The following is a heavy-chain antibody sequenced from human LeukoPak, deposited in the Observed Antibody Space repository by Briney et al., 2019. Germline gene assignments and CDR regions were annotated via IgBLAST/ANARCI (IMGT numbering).Heavy chain of an antibody. CDR1: GGSINSYY. D-gene: IGHD6-19*01. Sequence: SQTLSLTCTVSGGSINSYYWSWNRQPPGKGLEWIAYIYYSGSTNYNPSLKSRVTISVDASKNQFSLRLSSVTAADTAVYYCARHRDYGTGWYGFDYWGQGTLVTVSS. J-gene: IGHJ4*02. V-gene: IGHV4-59*08. CDR3: ARHRDYGTGWYGFDY. CDR2: IYYSGST.